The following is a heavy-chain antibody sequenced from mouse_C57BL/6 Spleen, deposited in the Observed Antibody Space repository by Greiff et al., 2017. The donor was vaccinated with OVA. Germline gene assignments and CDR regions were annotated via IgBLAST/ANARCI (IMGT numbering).Heavy chain of an antibody. CDR2: IDPSDSYT. V-gene: IGHV1-50*01. D-gene: IGHD2-1*01. J-gene: IGHJ3*01. CDR1: GFTFTSYW. CDR3: EKRRGNYGSWFAY. Sequence: VQLQQPGAELVKPGASVKLSCKASGFTFTSYWMQWVKQRPGQGLEWIGEIDPSDSYTNYNQTFKGKATLSVDTSSSTAYMQLSSLTSEDSAVYYCEKRRGNYGSWFAYWGQGTLVTVSA.